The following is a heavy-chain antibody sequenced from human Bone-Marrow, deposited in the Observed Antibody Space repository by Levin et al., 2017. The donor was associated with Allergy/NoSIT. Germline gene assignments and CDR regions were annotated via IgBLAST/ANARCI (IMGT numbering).Heavy chain of an antibody. CDR2: ISAGGDTT. CDR1: GFTFSSYD. J-gene: IGHJ4*02. V-gene: IGHV3-23*01. D-gene: IGHD3-22*01. Sequence: GGSLRLSCAAFGFTFSSYDMTWVRQAPGKGLEWVSAISAGGDTTYYAESVRGRFTISRDNSKFTVYLQMNSLRAEETAVYYCSNRQDSGGIHDTSGHNLCWGRGTLVTVSS. CDR3: SNRQDSGGIHDTSGHNLC.